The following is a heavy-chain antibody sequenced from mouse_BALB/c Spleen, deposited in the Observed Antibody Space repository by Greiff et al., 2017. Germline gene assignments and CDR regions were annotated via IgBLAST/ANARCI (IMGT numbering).Heavy chain of an antibody. J-gene: IGHJ3*01. CDR1: GFTFSSYT. CDR3: TREGNSLTGRFAY. V-gene: IGHV5-6-4*01. CDR2: ISSGGSYT. D-gene: IGHD4-1*01. Sequence: DVKLVESGGGLVKPGGSLKLSCAASGFTFSSYTMSWVRQTPEKRLEWVATISSGGSYTYYPDSVKGRFTISRDNAKNTLYLQMSSLKSEDTAMYYCTREGNSLTGRFAYWGQGTLVTVSA.